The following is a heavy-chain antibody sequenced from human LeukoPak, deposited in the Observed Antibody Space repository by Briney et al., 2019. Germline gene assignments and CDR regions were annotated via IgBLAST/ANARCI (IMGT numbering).Heavy chain of an antibody. J-gene: IGHJ4*02. V-gene: IGHV3-53*01. CDR3: ARDYGDYPVAGEM. CDR1: GFTFSSYA. Sequence: GGSLRLSCAASGFTFSSYAMSWVRQAPGKGLEWVSVIYSGGSTYYADSVKGRFTISRDNSKNTLYLQMNSLRAEDTAVYYCARDYGDYPVAGEMWGQGTLVTVSS. CDR2: IYSGGST. D-gene: IGHD4-17*01.